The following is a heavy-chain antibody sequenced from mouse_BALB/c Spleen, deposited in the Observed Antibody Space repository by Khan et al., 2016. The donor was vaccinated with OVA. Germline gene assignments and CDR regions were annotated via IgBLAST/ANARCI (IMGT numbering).Heavy chain of an antibody. V-gene: IGHV14-3*02. J-gene: IGHJ2*01. Sequence: EVQLQESGPELVKSGDTVKLSCTATGLNITDTYMHWWMQWPQQSLEWSGRIDPPNGNTKYDPTFQGKTTITADTSSNTAYLQLSSLTSEDTAVYYCARMARKWGQGTTLTVSA. CDR2: IDPPNGNT. CDR3: ARMARK. CDR1: GLNITDTY.